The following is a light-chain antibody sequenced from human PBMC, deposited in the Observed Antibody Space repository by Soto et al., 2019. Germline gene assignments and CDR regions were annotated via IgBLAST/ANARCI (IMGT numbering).Light chain of an antibody. CDR3: SSYTNRNTLV. CDR1: SSDVGGYNF. V-gene: IGLV2-14*03. CDR2: DVT. Sequence: QSALTQPASVSGSPGQSITISRTGTSSDVGGYNFVSWYQHHPGKAPKLMIYDVTNRPSGVSNRFSGSKSGNTASLTISGLQAEDEADYYCSSYTNRNTLVFGGGTKLTVL. J-gene: IGLJ2*01.